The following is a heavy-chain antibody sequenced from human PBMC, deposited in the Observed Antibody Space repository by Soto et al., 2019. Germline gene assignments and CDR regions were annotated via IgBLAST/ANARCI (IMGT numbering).Heavy chain of an antibody. V-gene: IGHV3-33*06. Sequence: QVKLVESGGGVVQPGRSRRLSCVTSGFTFRSYGMHWVRQAPGQGLEWVAVIKSDGFTADYVDSVKGRFFISRDNSRKTVYLQMNNLRPEDTAVSYCAKPRSSLEWPPFDPWGQGTLVTVS. D-gene: IGHD3-3*01. J-gene: IGHJ5*02. CDR1: GFTFRSYG. CDR3: AKPRSSLEWPPFDP. CDR2: IKSDGFTA.